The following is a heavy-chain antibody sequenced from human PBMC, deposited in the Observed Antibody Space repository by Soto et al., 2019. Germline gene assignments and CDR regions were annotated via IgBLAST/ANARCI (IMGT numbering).Heavy chain of an antibody. CDR3: AHKPYLGPFDY. CDR1: GFSLSTSGVG. Sequence: SGPYAGEPTQTLTLTCTFSGFSLSTSGVGVGWIRQPPGKALEWLALIYWDDDKRYSPSLKSRLTIRKDTSKNQVVLTMTNMDHVDTATYFCAHKPYLGPFDYWGQGTLVTVSS. CDR2: IYWDDDK. J-gene: IGHJ4*02. D-gene: IGHD7-27*01. V-gene: IGHV2-5*02.